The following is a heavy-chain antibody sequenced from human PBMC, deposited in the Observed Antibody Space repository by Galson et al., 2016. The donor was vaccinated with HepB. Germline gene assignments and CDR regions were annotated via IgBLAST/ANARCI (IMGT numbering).Heavy chain of an antibody. CDR1: GFTFSNHW. CDR3: AKEEGGWYGDWFDP. J-gene: IGHJ5*02. CDR2: IKQDGGEK. Sequence: SLRLSCAASGFTFSNHWMTWVRQAPGKGLEWVANIKQDGGEKYYVDSVKGRFTISRDNAKNSLYLQVSNLRAEDTAVYYCAKEEGGWYGDWFDPWGQGTLVTVSS. D-gene: IGHD6-19*01. V-gene: IGHV3-7*03.